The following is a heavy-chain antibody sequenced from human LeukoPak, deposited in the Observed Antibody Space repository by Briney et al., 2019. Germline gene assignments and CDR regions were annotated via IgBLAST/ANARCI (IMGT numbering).Heavy chain of an antibody. Sequence: GGSLRLSCAASGFTFTSYAMNWVRQAPGKAPEWVSGVSGNGGGTYYADSVKGHFTISRDNSKNTVYLQMNSLRAEDTALYYCAKGVYYDNSGYYYFDSWGQGTLVTVSS. CDR3: AKGVYYDNSGYYYFDS. CDR1: GFTFTSYA. D-gene: IGHD3-22*01. V-gene: IGHV3-23*01. CDR2: VSGNGGGT. J-gene: IGHJ4*02.